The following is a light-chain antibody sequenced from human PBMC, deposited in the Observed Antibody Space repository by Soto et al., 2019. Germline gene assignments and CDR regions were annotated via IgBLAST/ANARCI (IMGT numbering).Light chain of an antibody. Sequence: DIQMTQSPSSLSASVGDRVTITCRASQRISSYLNWYQQKPGKAPKLLIYAASSLQTGVPSRFSGSGSGTDFPLTLSSLQPEDFATYHCQQSYSTPRTFGQGTKVESK. CDR1: QRISSY. V-gene: IGKV1-39*01. CDR3: QQSYSTPRT. CDR2: AAS. J-gene: IGKJ1*01.